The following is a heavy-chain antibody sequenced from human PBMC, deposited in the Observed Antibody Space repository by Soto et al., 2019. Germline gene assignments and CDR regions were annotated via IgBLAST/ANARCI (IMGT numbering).Heavy chain of an antibody. V-gene: IGHV3-30*18. D-gene: IGHD6-19*01. CDR2: ISYDGSNK. CDR3: AKGAVADYYYGMDV. Sequence: QVQLVESGGGVVQPGRSLRLSCAASGFTFSSYGMHWVRQAPGKGLEWVAVISYDGSNKYYADSVKGRFTISRDNSKNTLYLQMNSLRAEVTAVYYCAKGAVADYYYGMDVWGQGTTVTVSS. J-gene: IGHJ6*02. CDR1: GFTFSSYG.